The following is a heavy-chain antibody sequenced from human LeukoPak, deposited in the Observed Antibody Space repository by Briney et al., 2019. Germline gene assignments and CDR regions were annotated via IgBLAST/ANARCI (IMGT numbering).Heavy chain of an antibody. CDR1: GYTFTSYG. CDR3: ARDGRIAVAGASNYYYYYGMDV. Sequence: ASVKVSCKASGYTFTSYGISWVRPAPGHGLECMGWISAYNGNTNYAQKLQGRVTMTTDTSTSTAYMELRSLRSDDTAVYYCARDGRIAVAGASNYYYYYGMDVWGQGTTVTVSS. CDR2: ISAYNGNT. J-gene: IGHJ6*02. D-gene: IGHD6-19*01. V-gene: IGHV1-18*01.